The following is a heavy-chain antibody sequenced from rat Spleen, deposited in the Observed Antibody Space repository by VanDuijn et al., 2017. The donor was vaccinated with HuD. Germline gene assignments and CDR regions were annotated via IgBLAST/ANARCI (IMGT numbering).Heavy chain of an antibody. Sequence: QVQLKESGPGLVQPSQTLSLTCTVSGFSLTRYDISWVRQPPGKVLEWMGVIWTGGTTAYNSLLKSRLSISRDTSKSQVFLKMNSLQTEDTATYYCARVGYSSYIRYFDYWGQGVMVTVSS. J-gene: IGHJ2*01. CDR3: ARVGYSSYIRYFDY. CDR2: IWTGGTT. D-gene: IGHD1-2*01. CDR1: GFSLTRYD. V-gene: IGHV2-43*01.